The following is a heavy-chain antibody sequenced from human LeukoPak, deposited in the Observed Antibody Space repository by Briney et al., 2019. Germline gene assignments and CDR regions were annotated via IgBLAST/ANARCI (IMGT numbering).Heavy chain of an antibody. CDR2: IYYSGST. CDR1: GGSISSYY. V-gene: IGHV4-59*01. Sequence: SETLSLTCTVSGGSISSYYWSWIRQPPGKGLEWIGYIYYSGSTNYNPSLKSRVTISVDTSKNQFSLKLSSVTAADTAVYYCARPNPAAAGEFFFGRYHHHLDVWGKGTTVTVSS. CDR3: ARPNPAAAGEFFFGRYHHHLDV. J-gene: IGHJ6*03. D-gene: IGHD6-13*01.